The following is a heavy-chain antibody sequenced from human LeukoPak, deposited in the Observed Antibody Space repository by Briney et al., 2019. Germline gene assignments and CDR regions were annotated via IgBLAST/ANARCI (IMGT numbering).Heavy chain of an antibody. CDR2: ISAYNGDT. Sequence: GASVKVSCKASGYTLTSFSVSWVRQAPGQGLEWMGGISAYNGDTNYAQKLQGRVTMTTDTSTNTAYMELRSLRSDDTAVYYCARGDCSGGSCFLPEYFQHWGQGTLVTVSS. J-gene: IGHJ1*01. CDR1: GYTLTSFS. V-gene: IGHV1-18*01. D-gene: IGHD2-15*01. CDR3: ARGDCSGGSCFLPEYFQH.